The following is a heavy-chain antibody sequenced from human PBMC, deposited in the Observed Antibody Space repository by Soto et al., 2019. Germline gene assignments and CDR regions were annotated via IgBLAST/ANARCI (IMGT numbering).Heavy chain of an antibody. V-gene: IGHV1-46*01. CDR2: INPSGRAT. D-gene: IGHD3-10*01. Sequence: ASVKVSCKASGYTFSTYYMVWVRQAPGQGLEWMGIINPSGRATTYAQKFRGRVTMTRDTSTSTVYMELSSLRSEDTAVYYCARALQGFSNGYFDYWGQGTLVTVS. CDR1: GYTFSTYY. J-gene: IGHJ4*02. CDR3: ARALQGFSNGYFDY.